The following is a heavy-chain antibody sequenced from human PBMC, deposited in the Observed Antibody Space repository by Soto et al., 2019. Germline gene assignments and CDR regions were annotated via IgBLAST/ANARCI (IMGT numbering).Heavy chain of an antibody. CDR2: ISAYNGNT. D-gene: IGHD3-22*01. CDR1: GYTFTSYG. Sequence: QGQLVQSGAEVKKPGASVKVSCKASGYTFTSYGIIWVRQAPGQGLEWMGWISAYNGNTNYAQKLQGRVTMTTDTSTSTAYMELRSLRSDDTAVYYCARFMTYYYDSSGYYASDWGQGTLVTVSS. J-gene: IGHJ4*02. CDR3: ARFMTYYYDSSGYYASD. V-gene: IGHV1-18*01.